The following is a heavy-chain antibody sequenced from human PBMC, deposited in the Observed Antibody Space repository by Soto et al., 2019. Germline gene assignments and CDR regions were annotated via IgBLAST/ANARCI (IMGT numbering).Heavy chain of an antibody. CDR1: GFTFSSYG. CDR2: ISYDGSNK. J-gene: IGHJ4*02. V-gene: IGHV3-30*03. CDR3: ARGSEESYPGSRIFDL. Sequence: VQPGRSLRLSCAASGFTFSSYGMHWVRQAPGKGLEWVAVISYDGSNKYYADSVKGRFTISRDNSKNTLYLQMNSLRAEDTAVYYCARGSEESYPGSRIFDLWGRGTLVTVSS. D-gene: IGHD3-10*01.